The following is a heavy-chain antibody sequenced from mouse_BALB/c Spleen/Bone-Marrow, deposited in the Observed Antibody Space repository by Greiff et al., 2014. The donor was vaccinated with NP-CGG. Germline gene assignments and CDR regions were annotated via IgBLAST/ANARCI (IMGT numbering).Heavy chain of an antibody. V-gene: IGHV1-7*01. D-gene: IGHD1-1*01. Sequence: VQLQQSGAELAKPGASVKMSCKASGYTFTTYWMHWVKQTPGQGLEWIGYINPSTGYTEYIQKFKDKATLTADKSSSTAYMQLNSLTSEDSSVYYCVLITPVVSDYWGQGTTLTVSS. CDR2: INPSTGYT. CDR3: VLITPVVSDY. J-gene: IGHJ2*01. CDR1: GYTFTTYW.